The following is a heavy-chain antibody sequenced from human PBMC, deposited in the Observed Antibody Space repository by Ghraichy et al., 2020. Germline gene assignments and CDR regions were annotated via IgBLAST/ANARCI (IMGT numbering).Heavy chain of an antibody. CDR2: IYYSGST. Sequence: SETLSLTCTVSGGSISSYYWSWIRQPPGKGLEWIGYIYYSGSTNYNPSLKSRVTISVDTSKNQFSLKLSSVTAADTAVYYCARMPIYSSSWYVDYWGQGTLVTVSS. D-gene: IGHD6-13*01. CDR3: ARMPIYSSSWYVDY. CDR1: GGSISSYY. V-gene: IGHV4-59*01. J-gene: IGHJ4*02.